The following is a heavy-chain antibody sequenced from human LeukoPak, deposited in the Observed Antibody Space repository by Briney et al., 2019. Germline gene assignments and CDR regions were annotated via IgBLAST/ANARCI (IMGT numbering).Heavy chain of an antibody. CDR1: GGSFSGYY. Sequence: NPSETLSLTCAVYGGSFSGYYWSWIRQPPGKGLEWIGEINHSGSTNYNPSLKSRVTISVDTSKNQFSLRLSSVTAADTAVYYCARDDYYGVDVWGQGTTVTVSS. V-gene: IGHV4-34*01. CDR2: INHSGST. J-gene: IGHJ6*02. CDR3: ARDDYYGVDV.